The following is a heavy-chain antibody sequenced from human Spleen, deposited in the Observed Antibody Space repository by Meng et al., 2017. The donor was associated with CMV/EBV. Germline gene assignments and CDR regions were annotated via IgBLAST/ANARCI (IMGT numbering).Heavy chain of an antibody. J-gene: IGHJ4*02. Sequence: GESLKISCAASGFTFSDYYMSWIRQAPGKGLEWVSYISSSGSTIYYADSVKGRFTISRDNAKNSLYLQMNSLRAEDTAVYYCARDAIVATIPYYFDYWGQGTLVTVSS. D-gene: IGHD5-12*01. CDR1: GFTFSDYY. CDR2: ISSSGSTI. V-gene: IGHV3-11*01. CDR3: ARDAIVATIPYYFDY.